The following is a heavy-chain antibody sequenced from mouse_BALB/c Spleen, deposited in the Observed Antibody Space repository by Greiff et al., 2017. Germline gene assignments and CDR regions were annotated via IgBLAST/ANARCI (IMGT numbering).Heavy chain of an antibody. V-gene: IGHV3-2*02. D-gene: IGHD2-1*01. CDR2: ISYSGST. Sequence: EVKLQESGPGLVKPSQSLSLTCTVTGYSITSDYAWNLIRQFPGNKLEWMGYISYSGSTSYNPSLKSRISITRDTSKNQFFLQLNSVTTEDTATYYCARSRGNYDYAMDYWGQGTSVTVSS. CDR3: ARSRGNYDYAMDY. CDR1: GYSITSDYA. J-gene: IGHJ4*01.